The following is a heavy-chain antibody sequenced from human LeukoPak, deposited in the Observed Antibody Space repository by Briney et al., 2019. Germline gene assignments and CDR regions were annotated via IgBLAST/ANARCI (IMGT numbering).Heavy chain of an antibody. Sequence: ASVTVSCKASGYTFTSYYMHWVRQAPGQGLEWMGIINPSGGSTSYAQKFQGRVTMTRDTSTSTVYMELSSLRSEDTAVYYCARDHHWDLQLRYFDWLSSGNWFDPWGQGTLVTVSS. CDR3: ARDHHWDLQLRYFDWLSSGNWFDP. CDR1: GYTFTSYY. J-gene: IGHJ5*02. V-gene: IGHV1-46*01. CDR2: INPSGGST. D-gene: IGHD3-9*01.